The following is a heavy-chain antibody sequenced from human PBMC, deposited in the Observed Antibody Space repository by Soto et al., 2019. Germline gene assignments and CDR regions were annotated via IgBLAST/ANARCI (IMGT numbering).Heavy chain of an antibody. CDR3: ARPLKTVVTSPYGNWYFDL. Sequence: EVQLVESGGGLVKPGGSLRLSCAASGFTFSSYSMNWVRQAPGKGLEWVSSISSCSSYIYYADSVKGRFTISRDNAKNSQYLQMNSLRAEDTAVYYCARPLKTVVTSPYGNWYFDLWGRGTLVTVSS. V-gene: IGHV3-21*01. CDR2: ISSCSSYI. D-gene: IGHD2-15*01. CDR1: GFTFSSYS. J-gene: IGHJ2*01.